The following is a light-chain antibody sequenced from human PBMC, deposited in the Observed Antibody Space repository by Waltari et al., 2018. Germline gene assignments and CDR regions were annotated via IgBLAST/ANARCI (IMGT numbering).Light chain of an antibody. CDR1: SSNFGKNA. Sequence: QSVLTPPPSVSEAPRQRVTISCSGTSSNFGKNAVNWYQQLPGKAPKLLIYYDDLLPSGVSDRFSGSKSGTSASLAISGLQSEDEADYYCAAWDDSLNGVVFGGGTKLTVL. CDR2: YDD. CDR3: AAWDDSLNGVV. J-gene: IGLJ2*01. V-gene: IGLV1-36*01.